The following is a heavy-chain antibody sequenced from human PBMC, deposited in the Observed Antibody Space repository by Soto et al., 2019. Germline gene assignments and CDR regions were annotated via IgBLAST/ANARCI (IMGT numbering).Heavy chain of an antibody. V-gene: IGHV4-34*01. J-gene: IGHJ4*02. Sequence: QVQLQQWGAGLLKPSETLSLTCAVYGGSFSGYYWSWIRQPPRKGLEWIGEINHSGSTNYNPSLQSRVTISVDTSKNQFSLKLSSVTAADTAVYYCARVGSTVTTLDYWGQGTVVTVSS. D-gene: IGHD4-17*01. CDR1: GGSFSGYY. CDR3: ARVGSTVTTLDY. CDR2: INHSGST.